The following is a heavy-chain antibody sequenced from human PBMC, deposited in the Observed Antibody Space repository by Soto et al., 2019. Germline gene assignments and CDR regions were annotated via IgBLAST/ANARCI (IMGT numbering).Heavy chain of an antibody. J-gene: IGHJ4*02. CDR1: GGTFSNSG. CDR3: ARAPILVSVTLHENYFDS. D-gene: IGHD2-21*02. V-gene: IGHV1-69*01. CDR2: IIPIFDTT. Sequence: QLHLVQSGAEVKKPGSSLKVSCKASGGTFSNSGISWVRQAPGQGREWMGAIIPIFDTTNYAQKLQGRITIFADESTNTVYMELSNLRSADTGVYYCARAPILVSVTLHENYFDSWGQGSLVTVSS.